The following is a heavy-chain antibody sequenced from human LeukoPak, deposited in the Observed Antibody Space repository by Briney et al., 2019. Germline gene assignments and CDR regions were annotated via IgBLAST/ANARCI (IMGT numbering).Heavy chain of an antibody. V-gene: IGHV4-34*01. CDR1: GGSFSGYY. CDR3: ARGYGRDYYGSGSYHQLFDY. Sequence: SETLSLTCAVYGGSFSGYYWSWIRQPPGKGLEWIGEINHSGSTNYNPSLKSRVTISVDTSKNQFSLKLSSVTAADTAVYYCARGYGRDYYGSGSYHQLFDYWGQGTLVTVSS. D-gene: IGHD3-10*01. J-gene: IGHJ4*02. CDR2: INHSGST.